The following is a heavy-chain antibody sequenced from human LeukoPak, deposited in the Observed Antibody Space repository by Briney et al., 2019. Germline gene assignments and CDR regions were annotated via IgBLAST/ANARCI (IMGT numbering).Heavy chain of an antibody. CDR1: GASMSPYF. D-gene: IGHD3-3*01. V-gene: IGHV4-59*12. CDR2: ISYSGST. J-gene: IGHJ5*02. CDR3: AREYDVGWFDP. Sequence: SETLSLNCTVSGASMSPYFWSWLRQPPGKSLEWIGYISYSGSTNYKASLRSRLTVSVDTSKNQFSLKLSSVTAADTAVYYCAREYDVGWFDPWGQGTLVTVSS.